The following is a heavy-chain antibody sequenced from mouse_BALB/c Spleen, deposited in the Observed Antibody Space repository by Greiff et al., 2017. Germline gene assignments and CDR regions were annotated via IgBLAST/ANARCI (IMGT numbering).Heavy chain of an antibody. CDR3: ARRLLPYWYFDV. V-gene: IGHV1-7*01. J-gene: IGHJ1*01. CDR2: INPSTGYT. Sequence: VQLQQSGAELAKPGASVKMSCKASGYTFTSYWMHWVKQRPGQGLEWIGYINPSTGYTEYNQKFKDKATLTADKSSSTAYMQLSSLTSEDSAVYYCARRLLPYWYFDVWGAGTTVTVSS. CDR1: GYTFTSYW. D-gene: IGHD2-1*01.